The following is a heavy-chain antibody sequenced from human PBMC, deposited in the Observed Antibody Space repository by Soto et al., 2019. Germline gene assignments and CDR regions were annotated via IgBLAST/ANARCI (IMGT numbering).Heavy chain of an antibody. CDR3: VRAPHVWSFDS. CDR2: ISSRSNTI. CDR1: DFAFSTYN. D-gene: IGHD2-21*01. Sequence: GGSLRLSCVASDFAFSTYNMHWVRQAPGKGLEWVSYISSRSNTIYYADSVKGRFTISRDNAKNSLYLQMNSLRDEDTAMYFCVRAPHVWSFDSLGEWTLLTLSS. J-gene: IGHJ4*02. V-gene: IGHV3-48*02.